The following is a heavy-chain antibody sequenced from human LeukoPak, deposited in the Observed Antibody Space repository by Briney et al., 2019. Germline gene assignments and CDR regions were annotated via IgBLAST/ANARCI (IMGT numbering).Heavy chain of an antibody. V-gene: IGHV3-23*01. Sequence: GSLRLSCAASGFTVSSNYMSWVRQAPGKGLEWVSAISGSGGSTYYADSVKGRFTISRDNSKNTLYLQMNSLRAEDTAVYYCAKDLAKIDYGGKAGGGYWGQGTLVTVSS. J-gene: IGHJ4*02. CDR3: AKDLAKIDYGGKAGGGY. D-gene: IGHD4-23*01. CDR2: ISGSGGST. CDR1: GFTVSSNY.